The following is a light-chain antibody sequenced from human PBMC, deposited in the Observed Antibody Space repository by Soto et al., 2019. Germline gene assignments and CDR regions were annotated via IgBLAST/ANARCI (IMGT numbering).Light chain of an antibody. CDR3: QQYGNWPPKLT. V-gene: IGKV3-15*01. Sequence: EIVMTQSPATLSVSPGERATLSCRASQSVSSNLAWYQQIPGQAPRLLIYGASTRATGVPARFSGSGSGTEFPLTISSLQSEDFAVYYCQQYGNWPPKLTFGQGTKLEIK. J-gene: IGKJ2*01. CDR2: GAS. CDR1: QSVSSN.